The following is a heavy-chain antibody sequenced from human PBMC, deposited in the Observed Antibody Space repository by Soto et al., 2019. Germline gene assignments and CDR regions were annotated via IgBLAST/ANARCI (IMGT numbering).Heavy chain of an antibody. Sequence: PSETLCLTCAVYGGSFSGYYWSWIRQPPGKGLEWIGEINHSGSTNYNPSLKSRVTISVDTSKNQFSLKLSSVTAADTAVYYCARGRMLDSSGYGNWFDPWGQGTLVTVSS. V-gene: IGHV4-34*01. J-gene: IGHJ5*02. CDR3: ARGRMLDSSGYGNWFDP. D-gene: IGHD3-22*01. CDR2: INHSGST. CDR1: GGSFSGYY.